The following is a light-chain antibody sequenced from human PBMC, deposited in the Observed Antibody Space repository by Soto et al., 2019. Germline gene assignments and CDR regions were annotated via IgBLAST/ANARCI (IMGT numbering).Light chain of an antibody. V-gene: IGKV1D-16*01. CDR1: QDINSY. J-gene: IGKJ4*01. CDR3: QQYNIYPLT. CDR2: AAS. Sequence: DVQMTQSPSSLSASVGDRVTITCLASQDINSYLAWYQQKPGNDPKSLIYAASSLQTGVPSRFSGSESGTDFTLTISKLQPEDSAPYYCQQYNIYPLTFGGRTKVEIK.